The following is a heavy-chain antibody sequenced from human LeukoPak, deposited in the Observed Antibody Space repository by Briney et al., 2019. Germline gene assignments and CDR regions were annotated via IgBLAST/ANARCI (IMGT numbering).Heavy chain of an antibody. CDR1: GYTFTAYY. Sequence: GASVKVSCKASGYTFTAYYIHWVRQAPGQGLEWMAFINPNSGDTYSAPQFQGRVTMTRDTSISTASMVLSWLSSDDTAVYYCATGVATAFTYWGQGTLVTVSS. D-gene: IGHD5-18*01. J-gene: IGHJ4*02. CDR2: INPNSGDT. CDR3: ATGVATAFTY. V-gene: IGHV1-2*02.